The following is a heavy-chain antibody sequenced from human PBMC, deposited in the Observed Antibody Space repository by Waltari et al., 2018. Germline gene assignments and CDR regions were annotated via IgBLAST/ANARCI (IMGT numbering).Heavy chain of an antibody. CDR3: AREAGDGYLVDY. Sequence: QVQLQASGPGLVKPSETLSLTCTVSGYSINSGYYWGWIRQPPGKGLEWIGSIYHSGGTYDNPSLKSRVTISVDMSKNQFSLKLNSVTAADTAVYYCAREAGDGYLVDYWGQGSLVTVSS. V-gene: IGHV4-38-2*02. D-gene: IGHD5-12*01. CDR2: IYHSGGT. J-gene: IGHJ4*02. CDR1: GYSINSGYY.